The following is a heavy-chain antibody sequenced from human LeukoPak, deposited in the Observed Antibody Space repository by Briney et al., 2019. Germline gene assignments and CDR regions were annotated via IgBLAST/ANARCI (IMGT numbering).Heavy chain of an antibody. D-gene: IGHD5-12*01. CDR3: ARDRAYSGNDATYFDC. CDR1: GFIFSSYS. CDR2: VSSDGSKK. J-gene: IGHJ4*02. Sequence: GGSLRLSCVASGFIFSSYSVHWVRQAPGEGLEWVAVVSSDGSKKFYADSVKGRFSISRDNSKNTLYLQMNSLRTEDTAVYYCARDRAYSGNDATYFDCWGQGTLVTVSS. V-gene: IGHV3-30-3*01.